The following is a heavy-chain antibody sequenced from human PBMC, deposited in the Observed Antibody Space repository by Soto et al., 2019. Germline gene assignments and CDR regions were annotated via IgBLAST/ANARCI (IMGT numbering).Heavy chain of an antibody. CDR3: AKAGFSSGWSPSYFDY. CDR1: GFTFSSNA. Sequence: EVQLLESGGGLVQPGRSLRLSCAASGFTFSSNAMNWVRQAPGKGLEWVSAMSGTGGSTYYADSVKGRFTISRDNSKNTLYLQMNSLRVEDTAVFYCAKAGFSSGWSPSYFDYWGQGTLVTVSS. V-gene: IGHV3-23*01. CDR2: MSGTGGST. D-gene: IGHD6-19*01. J-gene: IGHJ4*02.